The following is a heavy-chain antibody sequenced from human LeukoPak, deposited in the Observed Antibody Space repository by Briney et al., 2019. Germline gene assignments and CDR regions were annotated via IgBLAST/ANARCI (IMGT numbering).Heavy chain of an antibody. CDR3: ARDPLGIVVVPAAIDYYYYYGMDV. CDR2: INPNSGGT. V-gene: IGHV1-2*02. CDR1: GYTFTGYY. D-gene: IGHD2-2*03. J-gene: IGHJ6*02. Sequence: ASVKVSCKASGYTFTGYYMHWVRQAPGQGLEWMGWINPNSGGTNYAQKFQGRVTMTRDTSISTAYMELSRLRSDDTAVYYCARDPLGIVVVPAAIDYYYYYGMDVWGQGTLVTVSS.